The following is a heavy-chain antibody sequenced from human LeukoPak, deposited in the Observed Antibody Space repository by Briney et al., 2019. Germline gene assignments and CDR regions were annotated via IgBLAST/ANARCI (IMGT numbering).Heavy chain of an antibody. Sequence: GGSLGLSCAASGFTFSSYSMNWVRQAPGKGLEWVSSISSSSSYIYYADSVKGRFTISRDNAKNSLYLQMNSLRAEDTAVYYCARFTVVTLDAFDIWGQGTMVTVSS. CDR1: GFTFSSYS. CDR3: ARFTVVTLDAFDI. J-gene: IGHJ3*02. D-gene: IGHD4-23*01. V-gene: IGHV3-21*01. CDR2: ISSSSSYI.